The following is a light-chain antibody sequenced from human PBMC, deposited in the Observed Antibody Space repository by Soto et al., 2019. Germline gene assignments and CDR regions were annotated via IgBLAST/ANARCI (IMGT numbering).Light chain of an antibody. V-gene: IGKV1-27*01. Sequence: DIQMTQSPSSLSASVGDRITITCRASQGISNFLAWYQQEPGKVPKLLIYAASTLQSGVPSRFSGSGSGTEFTLTISSLQPEDVATYYRQLYNTAPSLTFGGGTKVEIK. CDR1: QGISNF. CDR3: QLYNTAPSLT. J-gene: IGKJ4*01. CDR2: AAS.